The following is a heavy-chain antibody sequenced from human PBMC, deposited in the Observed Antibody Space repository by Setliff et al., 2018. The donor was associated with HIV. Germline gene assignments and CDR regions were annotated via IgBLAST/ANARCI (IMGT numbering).Heavy chain of an antibody. D-gene: IGHD4-17*01. CDR2: TSSSGATI. V-gene: IGHV3-48*04. J-gene: IGHJ2*01. Sequence: PGESLKISCAASGFTFSSYSMNWVRQAPGKGLDWVSYTSSSGATIYYADSVKGRFTIYRDNTKNSLYLQMNILRTEDTAVYYCARDPYPYGDYGDWYFDLWGRGTLVTVSS. CDR1: GFTFSSYS. CDR3: ARDPYPYGDYGDWYFDL.